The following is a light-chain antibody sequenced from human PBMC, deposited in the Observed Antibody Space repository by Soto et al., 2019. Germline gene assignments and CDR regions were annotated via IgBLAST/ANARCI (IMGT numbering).Light chain of an antibody. J-gene: IGKJ1*01. CDR1: QGISSH. CDR3: QHYNSYSEA. Sequence: DIQLTQSPAFLSASVGGRVTVTCRASQGISSHLAWYQQKPGKAPKVLIYAASTLKSGVPSRFSGSGSGTEFTLTISSLQPDDFATYYCQHYNSYSEAFGQGTKVDIK. V-gene: IGKV1-9*01. CDR2: AAS.